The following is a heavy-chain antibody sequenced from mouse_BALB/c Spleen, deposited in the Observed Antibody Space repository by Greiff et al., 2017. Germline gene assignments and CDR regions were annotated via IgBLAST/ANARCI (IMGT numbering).Heavy chain of an antibody. Sequence: VQLQQSGAELVKPGASVKLSCTASGFNIKDTYMHWVKQRPEQGLEWIGRIDPANGNTKYDPKFQGKATITADTSSNTAYLQLSSLTSEDTAVYYCARCTTVDDWFAYWGQGTLVTVS. CDR1: GFNIKDTY. J-gene: IGHJ3*01. D-gene: IGHD1-1*01. CDR2: IDPANGNT. CDR3: ARCTTVDDWFAY. V-gene: IGHV14-3*02.